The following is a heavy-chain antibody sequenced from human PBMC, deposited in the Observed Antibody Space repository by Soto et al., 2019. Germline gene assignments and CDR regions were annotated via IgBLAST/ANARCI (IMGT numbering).Heavy chain of an antibody. J-gene: IGHJ4*02. CDR2: ISYDGSNK. V-gene: IGHV3-30*18. D-gene: IGHD6-13*01. CDR1: GFTFSSYG. Sequence: PGGSLRLSCAATGFTFSSYGXHWVRQAPGKGLEWVAVISYDGSNKYYADSVKGRFTISRDNSKNTLYLQMNSLRAEDTAVYYCAKFAQQLEGWYPFDYWGQGTLVTVSS. CDR3: AKFAQQLEGWYPFDY.